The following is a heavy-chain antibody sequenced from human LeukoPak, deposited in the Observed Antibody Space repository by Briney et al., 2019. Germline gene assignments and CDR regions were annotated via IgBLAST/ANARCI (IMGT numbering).Heavy chain of an antibody. V-gene: IGHV3-21*01. J-gene: IGHJ3*02. CDR2: ISSSSSYI. D-gene: IGHD1-26*01. CDR3: ARGHRSSASSKDDAFDI. CDR1: GFTFSSYS. Sequence: GGSLRLSCAASGFTFSSYSMNWVRQAPGKGLEWVSSISSSSSYIYYADSVKGRFTISRDNAKNSLYLQMNSLRAEDTAVYYCARGHRSSASSKDDAFDIWGQGTMVTVSS.